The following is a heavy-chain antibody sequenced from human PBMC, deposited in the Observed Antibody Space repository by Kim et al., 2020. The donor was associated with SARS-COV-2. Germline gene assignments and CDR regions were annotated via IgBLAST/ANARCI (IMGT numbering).Heavy chain of an antibody. V-gene: IGHV4-39*01. Sequence: LKSRVPIFGDTSKNQFSLKLNSVTAADTAVYYCARHYPLYNFNPGSAFDVWGQGTMITVSS. D-gene: IGHD1-20*01. J-gene: IGHJ3*01. CDR3: ARHYPLYNFNPGSAFDV.